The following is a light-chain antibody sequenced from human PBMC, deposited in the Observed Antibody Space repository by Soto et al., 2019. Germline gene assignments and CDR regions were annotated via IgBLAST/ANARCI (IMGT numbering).Light chain of an antibody. CDR3: YQRGSWPYT. V-gene: IGKV3D-11*01. Sequence: EIVLALSPDTLSLSPGERATFSCRASQGIGVSLAWYQHKPGQAPRLVIYRASNRAAGIPARFRGSGSGTDFILTISSLEPEDISIYFFYQRGSWPYTFGQGTNLEIK. J-gene: IGKJ2*01. CDR2: RAS. CDR1: QGIGVS.